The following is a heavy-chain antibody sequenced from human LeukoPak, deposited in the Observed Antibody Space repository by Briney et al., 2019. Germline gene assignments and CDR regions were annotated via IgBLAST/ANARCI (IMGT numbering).Heavy chain of an antibody. V-gene: IGHV1-2*02. J-gene: IGHJ4*02. CDR3: ARDGPAQMVDFDY. CDR2: LQPNNGAT. CDR1: GYTFTGSGWY. Sequence: GASVKVSCKASGYTFTGSGWYLYWLRQAPGQGLECVGWLQPNNGATGYAQKFQGRVAMTTDTSISTAYMELSRLRPDDTAIYYCARDGPAQMVDFDYWGQGTLVTVSS. D-gene: IGHD3-10*01.